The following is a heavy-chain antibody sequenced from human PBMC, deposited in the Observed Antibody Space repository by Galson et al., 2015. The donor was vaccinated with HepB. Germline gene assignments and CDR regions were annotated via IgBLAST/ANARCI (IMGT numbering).Heavy chain of an antibody. V-gene: IGHV1-69*13. CDR3: ARDHGIVADTSAFDI. Sequence: SVKVSCKASGGTFSRYAISWVRQAPGQGLEWMGGIIPIFGTANYAQKFQGRVTITADESTSTAYMELSSLRSEDTAVYYCARDHGIVADTSAFDIWGQGTMVTVSS. CDR2: IIPIFGTA. J-gene: IGHJ3*02. CDR1: GGTFSRYA. D-gene: IGHD6-25*01.